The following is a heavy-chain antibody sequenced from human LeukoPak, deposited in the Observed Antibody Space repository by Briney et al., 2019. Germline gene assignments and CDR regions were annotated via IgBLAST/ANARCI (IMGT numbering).Heavy chain of an antibody. CDR3: AKGASVVVTATPLDY. CDR1: GITFDDYA. Sequence: GGSLRLSCAASGITFDDYAMHWVRQAPGKGLEWVSGISWNSGSIGYADSVKGRFTISRDNAKNSLYLQMNSLRAEDTALYYCAKGASVVVTATPLDYWGQGTLVTVSS. D-gene: IGHD2-21*02. J-gene: IGHJ4*02. V-gene: IGHV3-9*01. CDR2: ISWNSGSI.